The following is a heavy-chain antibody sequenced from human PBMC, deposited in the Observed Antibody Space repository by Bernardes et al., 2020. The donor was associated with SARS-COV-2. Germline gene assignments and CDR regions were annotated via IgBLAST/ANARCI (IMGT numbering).Heavy chain of an antibody. CDR2: ISGFGITT. V-gene: IGHV3-48*03. CDR3: ARAGYDYWSGYLDS. CDR1: GFTFSCYE. J-gene: IGHJ5*01. D-gene: IGHD3-3*01. Sequence: VGSLRLSCSASGFTFSCYEMNWIRQAPGKGLEWVSYISGFGITTHYADSVKGRFTISRDNAKNSLYLEMNSLTAEDTALYYCARAGYDYWSGYLDSWGHGIMVTVAA.